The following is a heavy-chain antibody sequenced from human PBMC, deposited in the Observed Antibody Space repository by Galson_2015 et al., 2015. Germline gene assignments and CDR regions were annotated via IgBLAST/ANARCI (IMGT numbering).Heavy chain of an antibody. D-gene: IGHD4-11*01. CDR1: GYNFTSHW. CDR2: IYPGDSDT. CDR3: ARQMRINTVTFPGWFDP. V-gene: IGHV5-51*01. Sequence: QSGAEVTKPGESLNISCKGSGYNFTSHWIAWVRQMPGKGLEWMGMIYPGDSDTRYRPSFQGQVTISADKSISTAYLQWSSLKASDTATYYCARQMRINTVTFPGWFDPWGQGTLVTVSS. J-gene: IGHJ5*02.